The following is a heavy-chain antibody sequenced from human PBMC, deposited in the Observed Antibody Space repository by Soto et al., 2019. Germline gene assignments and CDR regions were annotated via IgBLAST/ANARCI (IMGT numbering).Heavy chain of an antibody. CDR3: ARAARGYSYFDY. V-gene: IGHV4-59*12. D-gene: IGHD5-18*01. CDR1: GGSISSYY. CDR2: IYYSGSI. Sequence: SETLSLTCTVSGGSISSYYWSWIRQPPGKGLEWVGYIYYSGSINYNPSLKSRVTISVDKSKNHFSLSLISVTAADTAVYYCARAARGYSYFDYWGQGTLVTVSS. J-gene: IGHJ4*02.